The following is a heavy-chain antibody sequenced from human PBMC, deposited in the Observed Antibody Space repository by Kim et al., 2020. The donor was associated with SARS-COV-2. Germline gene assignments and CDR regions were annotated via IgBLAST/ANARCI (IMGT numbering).Heavy chain of an antibody. J-gene: IGHJ3*01. CDR1: GGSMNSDGYF. CDR2: VHHSGST. CDR3: TRRGPTRKDAFDL. Sequence: SETLSLTCVVSGGSMNSDGYFWGWIRQPPGKGLEWIASVHHSGSTYYNPSFKSRVAISADRSKSQLALKLNSVTAADTAVYYCTRRGPTRKDAFDLWGQGTMVTVSS. V-gene: IGHV4-39*01.